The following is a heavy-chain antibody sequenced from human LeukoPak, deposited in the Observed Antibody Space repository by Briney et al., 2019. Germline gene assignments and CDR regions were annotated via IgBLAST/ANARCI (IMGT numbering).Heavy chain of an antibody. CDR1: GFTFSIYA. D-gene: IGHD1-20*01. CDR3: AKDRVTGTTGGAFDI. V-gene: IGHV3-23*01. CDR2: NSGSGGST. J-gene: IGHJ3*02. Sequence: GGSLRLSCAASGFTFSIYAMSWVRQAPGKGLEWVSANSGSGGSTYYADSVKGRFTISRDNSKDTLYLQMNSLRAEDTAVYYCAKDRVTGTTGGAFDIWGQGTMVTVSS.